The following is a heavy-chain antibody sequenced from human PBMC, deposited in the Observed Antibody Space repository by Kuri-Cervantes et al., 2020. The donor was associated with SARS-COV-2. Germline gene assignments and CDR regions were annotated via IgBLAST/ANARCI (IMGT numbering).Heavy chain of an antibody. V-gene: IGHV1-69*05. Sequence: ASVKVSCKASGYTFTDYYLHWVRQAPGQGLEWMGGIIPIFGTANYAQKFQGKVTITTDESTSTAYMELSSLRSEDTAVYYCARGGVGATQDCSFDYWGQGTLVTVSS. CDR1: GYTFTDYY. CDR2: IIPIFGTA. D-gene: IGHD1-26*01. CDR3: ARGGVGATQDCSFDY. J-gene: IGHJ4*02.